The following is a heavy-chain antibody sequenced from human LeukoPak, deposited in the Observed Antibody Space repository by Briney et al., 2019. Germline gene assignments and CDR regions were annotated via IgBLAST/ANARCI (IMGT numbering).Heavy chain of an antibody. CDR1: GFTVSSNY. Sequence: GGSLRLSCAASGFTVSSNYMSWVRQAPGKGLEWVSVIYSGGSTYYADSVKGRFTISRDNSKNTLYLQMNSLRAEDTAVYYCARDRAPPTSWYFDLWGRGTLVTVSS. V-gene: IGHV3-66*01. CDR3: ARDRAPPTSWYFDL. D-gene: IGHD3-10*01. J-gene: IGHJ2*01. CDR2: IYSGGST.